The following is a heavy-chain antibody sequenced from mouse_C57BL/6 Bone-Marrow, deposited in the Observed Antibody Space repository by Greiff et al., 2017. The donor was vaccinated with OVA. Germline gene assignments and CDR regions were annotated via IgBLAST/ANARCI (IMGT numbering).Heavy chain of an antibody. CDR2: IDPSDSYT. V-gene: IGHV1-69*01. CDR3: ARRVYDGYAMDY. Sequence: VKLMESGAELVMPGASVKLSCKASGYTFTSYWMHWVKQRPGQGLEWIGEIDPSDSYTNYNQKFKGKSTLTVDKSSSTAYMQLSSLTSEDSAVYYCARRVYDGYAMDYWGQGTSVTVSS. D-gene: IGHD2-12*01. J-gene: IGHJ4*01. CDR1: GYTFTSYW.